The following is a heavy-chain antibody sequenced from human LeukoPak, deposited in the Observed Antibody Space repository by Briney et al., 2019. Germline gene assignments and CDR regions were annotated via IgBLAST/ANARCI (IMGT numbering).Heavy chain of an antibody. Sequence: KTGGSLRLSCAASGLSITDYYMSWIRQAPGGGLQWIAYISSVTSAIHYANSMKGRFTMSRDNAKNSVYLQMNSLRTEDTAMYFCVSTPAIRRLNFWGQGTLVTVSS. CDR3: VSTPAIRRLNF. V-gene: IGHV3-11*01. J-gene: IGHJ4*02. CDR2: ISSVTSAI. CDR1: GLSITDYY. D-gene: IGHD2-2*02.